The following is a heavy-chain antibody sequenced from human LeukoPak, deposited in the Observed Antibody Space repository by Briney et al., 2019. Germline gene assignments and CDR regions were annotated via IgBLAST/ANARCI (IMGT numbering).Heavy chain of an antibody. CDR3: ARESGYSSSRSLGGFDY. Sequence: ASVKVSCKASGYTSTNYYMHWVRQAPGQGLEWMGIINPSGDRSTYAQKFQGRVTMTRDTSKNQFSLKLSSVTAADTAVYYCARESGYSSSRSLGGFDYWGQGTLVTVSS. V-gene: IGHV1-46*01. D-gene: IGHD6-13*01. CDR1: GYTSTNYY. J-gene: IGHJ4*02. CDR2: INPSGDRS.